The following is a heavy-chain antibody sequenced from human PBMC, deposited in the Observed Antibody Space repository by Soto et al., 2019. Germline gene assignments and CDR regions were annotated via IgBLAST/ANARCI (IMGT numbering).Heavy chain of an antibody. D-gene: IGHD3-22*01. J-gene: IGHJ4*02. CDR1: GGSISSYY. Sequence: NPSETLSLTCTVSGGSISSYYWSWIRQPAGKGLEWIGHIYSSGSTNYNPSLKSRVTMSVDTSKNQFSLKLSSVTAADTAVYYCARGYYDSSGYLFDYWGQGTLVTVSS. CDR2: IYSSGST. V-gene: IGHV4-4*07. CDR3: ARGYYDSSGYLFDY.